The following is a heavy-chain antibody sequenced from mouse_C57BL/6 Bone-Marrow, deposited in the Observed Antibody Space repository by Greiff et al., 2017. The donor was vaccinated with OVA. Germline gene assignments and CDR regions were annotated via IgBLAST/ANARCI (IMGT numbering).Heavy chain of an antibody. J-gene: IGHJ2*01. CDR1: GFTFTDYY. Sequence: EVNVVESGGGLVQPGGSLSLSCAASGFTFTDYYMSWVRQPPGQALEWLGFIRNKANGYTTEYSASVKGRFTISRDNSQSILYLQMNALRAEDSATYFSARNFGSLYYSSYVIGYWGQGTTLTVSS. CDR2: IRNKANGYTT. V-gene: IGHV7-3*01. CDR3: ARNFGSLYYSSYVIGY. D-gene: IGHD2-5*01.